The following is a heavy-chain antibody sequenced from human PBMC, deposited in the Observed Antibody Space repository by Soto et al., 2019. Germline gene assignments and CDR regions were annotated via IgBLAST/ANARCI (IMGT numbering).Heavy chain of an antibody. D-gene: IGHD3-16*02. CDR2: ISYDGSNK. V-gene: IGHV3-30*18. J-gene: IGHJ4*01. CDR3: ANAEQPRRSIGFDD. Sequence: GGSLRLSCAASGFTFSSYGMHWVRQAPGKGLEWVAVISYDGSNKYYADSVKGRFTISRDNSKNTLYLQMNSLRAEDTAIYYCANAEQPRRSIGFDDWG. CDR1: GFTFSSYG.